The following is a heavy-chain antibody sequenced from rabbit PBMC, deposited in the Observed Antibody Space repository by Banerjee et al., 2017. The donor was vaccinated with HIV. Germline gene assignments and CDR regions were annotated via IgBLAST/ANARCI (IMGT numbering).Heavy chain of an antibody. CDR3: ARGFGADGSYFGL. V-gene: IGHV1S45*01. D-gene: IGHD8-1*01. Sequence: QEQLEESGGDLVKPEGSLTLTCTASGFTLSSGYWMCWVRQAPGKGLEWIGCISTGSGSTYYASWAKGRFTISKTSSTTVTLRLNSLTAADTATYFCARGFGADGSYFGLWGPGTLVTVS. CDR1: GFTLSSGYW. CDR2: ISTGSGST. J-gene: IGHJ4*01.